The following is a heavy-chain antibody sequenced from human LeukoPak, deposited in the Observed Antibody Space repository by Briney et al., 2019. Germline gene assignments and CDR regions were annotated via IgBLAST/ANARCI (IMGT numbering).Heavy chain of an antibody. D-gene: IGHD6-19*01. CDR2: INHSGST. Sequence: SETLSLTCAVYGGSFSGYYWSWIRQPPGKGLEWIEEINHSGSTNYNPSLKSRVTISVDTSKNQFSLKLSSVTAADTAVYYCARVGLAGYDYWGQGTLVTVSS. V-gene: IGHV4-34*01. CDR3: ARVGLAGYDY. J-gene: IGHJ4*02. CDR1: GGSFSGYY.